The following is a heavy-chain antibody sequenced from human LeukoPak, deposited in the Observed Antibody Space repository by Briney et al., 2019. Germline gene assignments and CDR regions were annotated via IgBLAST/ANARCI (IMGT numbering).Heavy chain of an antibody. D-gene: IGHD3-16*01. CDR1: GFTFTDYY. CDR3: ARDHYDYVWGSPFTVNWFDP. CDR2: ISSSGATI. J-gene: IGHJ5*02. V-gene: IGHV3-11*01. Sequence: GGSLRLSCAASGFTFTDYYMTWIRQAPGKGLEWLSYISSSGATIYYADSVKGRFTISRDNARNSLYLQMNTLRAEDTAVYYCARDHYDYVWGSPFTVNWFDPWGQGTLVTFSS.